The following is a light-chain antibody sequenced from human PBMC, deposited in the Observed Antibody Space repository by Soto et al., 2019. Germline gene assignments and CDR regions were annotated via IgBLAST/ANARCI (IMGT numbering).Light chain of an antibody. CDR3: QQYGGARWT. CDR2: GAS. J-gene: IGKJ1*01. V-gene: IGKV3D-15*01. CDR1: QSVSSN. Sequence: EIVMTQSPATLSVSPGERATLSCRASQSVSSNLAWYQQKPGQAPRLIIYGASNRATGIPDRFSGRGSGTDFTLTISRLEPEDCAVYYCQQYGGARWTFGQGTKVDI.